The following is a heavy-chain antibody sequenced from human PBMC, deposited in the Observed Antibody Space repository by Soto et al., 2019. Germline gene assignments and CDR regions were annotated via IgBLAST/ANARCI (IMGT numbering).Heavy chain of an antibody. CDR2: MSYDGNSK. D-gene: IGHD2-21*01. CDR1: GFTFSGYS. Sequence: PRGSLRLSCAASGFTFSGYSMHWVRQAPGKGLEWVAAMSYDGNSKYFADSVKGRFTISRDNSKNTLSLQMNSLGAEDSAVYYCARGRTVRDHDDFDSWGQGTLVTVSS. J-gene: IGHJ4*02. CDR3: ARGRTVRDHDDFDS. V-gene: IGHV3-30-3*01.